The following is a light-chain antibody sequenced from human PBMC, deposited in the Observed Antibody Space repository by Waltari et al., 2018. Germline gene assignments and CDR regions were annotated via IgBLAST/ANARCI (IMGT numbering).Light chain of an antibody. CDR1: QGISSW. CDR2: DAS. V-gene: IGKV1-5*01. J-gene: IGKJ1*01. Sequence: DIQMTQSPSTVSASVGDSVTITCRASQGISSWLAWYQQKPGKAPKLLIYDASSLESGVPSRFSGSGSGTEFTLTISSLQPDDFAAYYCQETYSSPPSTFGQGTKVESK. CDR3: QETYSSPPST.